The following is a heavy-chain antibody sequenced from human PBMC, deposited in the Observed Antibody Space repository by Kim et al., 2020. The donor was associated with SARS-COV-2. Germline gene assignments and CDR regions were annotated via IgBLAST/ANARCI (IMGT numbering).Heavy chain of an antibody. CDR1: GYSFTSYW. CDR2: IDPSDSYT. V-gene: IGHV5-10-1*01. Sequence: GESLKISCKGSGYSFTSYWISWVRQMPGKGLEWMGRIDPSDSYTNYSPSFQGHVTISADKSISTAYLQWSSLKASDTAMYYCARKIVDEDYYYYGMDVWGQGTTVTVSS. D-gene: IGHD3-22*01. CDR3: ARKIVDEDYYYYGMDV. J-gene: IGHJ6*02.